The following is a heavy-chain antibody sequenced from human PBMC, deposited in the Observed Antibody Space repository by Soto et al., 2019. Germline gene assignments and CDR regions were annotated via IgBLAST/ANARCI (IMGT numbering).Heavy chain of an antibody. CDR2: ISGSGGST. D-gene: IGHD2-8*01. CDR3: AKDKGYCTNGVCYWPFEY. J-gene: IGHJ4*02. Sequence: GGSLRLSCGAFGFTFSSYAMSWVRQAPGKGLEWVSAISGSGGSTYYADSVKGRFTISRDNSKNTLYLQMNSLRAEDTAVYYCAKDKGYCTNGVCYWPFEYWGQGTLVTVSS. CDR1: GFTFSSYA. V-gene: IGHV3-23*01.